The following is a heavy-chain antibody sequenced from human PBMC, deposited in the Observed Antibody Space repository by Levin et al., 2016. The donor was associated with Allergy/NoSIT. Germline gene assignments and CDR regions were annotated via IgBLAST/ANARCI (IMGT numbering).Heavy chain of an antibody. CDR2: ISGSGGST. Sequence: WIRQPPGKGLEWVSAISGSGGSTYYADSVKGRFTISRDNSKNTLYLQMNSLRAEDTAVYYCAKGSDYYDSSGYYSGYYFDYWGQGTLVTVSS. V-gene: IGHV3-23*01. J-gene: IGHJ4*02. CDR3: AKGSDYYDSSGYYSGYYFDY. D-gene: IGHD3-22*01.